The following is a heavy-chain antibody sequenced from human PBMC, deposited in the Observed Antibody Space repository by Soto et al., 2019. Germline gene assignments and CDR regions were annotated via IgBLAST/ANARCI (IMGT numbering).Heavy chain of an antibody. CDR2: IFTGGTST. J-gene: IGHJ4*02. CDR3: AKDRHPDGIWTFDY. V-gene: IGHV3-23*01. CDR1: GFTLSSYT. Sequence: GVSLRLSCSASGFTLSSYTMSWVRLTPGKGLQWVSTIFTGGTSTVYADPVRGRFSISRDDSKNTLYLQMDNLRVDDTALYFCAKDRHPDGIWTFDYWGRGTLVTVSS. D-gene: IGHD3-9*01.